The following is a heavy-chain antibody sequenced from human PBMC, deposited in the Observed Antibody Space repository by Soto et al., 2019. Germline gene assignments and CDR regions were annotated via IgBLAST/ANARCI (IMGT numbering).Heavy chain of an antibody. CDR3: VRDLGPVTLYY. CDR1: GGSISSVGYY. V-gene: IGHV4-31*03. CDR2: IYYSGST. J-gene: IGHJ4*02. D-gene: IGHD3-16*01. Sequence: SETLSLTCTVSGGSISSVGYYWSWIRQHPGKGLEWIGYIYYSGSTYYNPSLKSRVTISVDTSKNQFSLKLSSVTAADTAVYYCVRDLGPVTLYYWGQGTMVTVSS.